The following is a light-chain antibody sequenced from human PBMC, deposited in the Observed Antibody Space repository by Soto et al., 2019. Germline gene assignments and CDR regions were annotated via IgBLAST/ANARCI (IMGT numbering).Light chain of an antibody. CDR1: QTVSSGE. Sequence: EIVLTQSPGTLSLSPGEIATLSCRASQTVSSGELAWYQQKPGQPPRLLIYGASSSATGIPDRFSGSGSGTDFTRTLSRLEPEDFAFYYCQQYDASPPVYPFGQGTKLEIK. J-gene: IGKJ2*01. CDR3: QQYDASPPVYP. CDR2: GAS. V-gene: IGKV3-20*01.